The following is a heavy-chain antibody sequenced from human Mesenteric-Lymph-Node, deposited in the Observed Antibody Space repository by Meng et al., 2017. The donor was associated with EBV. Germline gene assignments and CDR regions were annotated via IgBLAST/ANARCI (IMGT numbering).Heavy chain of an antibody. D-gene: IGHD1-26*01. Sequence: GPGLVRASGALSLTCFVSGGSISSSNWWRWVRQSPGKGLEWIGEIYHGGSTNYNPSLKSRVTMSVDKSQNQFSLKLTSVTAADRAIYYCARGEIVRGEWYFDLWGRGTLVTVSS. CDR1: GGSISSSNW. CDR2: IYHGGST. V-gene: IGHV4-4*02. J-gene: IGHJ2*01. CDR3: ARGEIVRGEWYFDL.